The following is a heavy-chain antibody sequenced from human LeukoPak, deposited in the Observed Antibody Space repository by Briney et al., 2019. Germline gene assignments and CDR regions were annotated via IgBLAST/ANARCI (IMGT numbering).Heavy chain of an antibody. D-gene: IGHD6-13*01. CDR1: GYTFTGYY. CDR3: ARGSYSSSWYGWFDP. Sequence: ASVKVSCKASGYTFTGYYMHWVRQAPGQGLEWMGWINPNSGGTNYAQKFQGRVTMTRDTSISTAYMELSRLRSDDTAVYYCARGSYSSSWYGWFDPWGRGTLVTVSS. V-gene: IGHV1-2*02. J-gene: IGHJ5*02. CDR2: INPNSGGT.